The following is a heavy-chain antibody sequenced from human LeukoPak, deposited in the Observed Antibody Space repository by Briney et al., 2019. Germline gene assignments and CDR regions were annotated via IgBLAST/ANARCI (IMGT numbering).Heavy chain of an antibody. V-gene: IGHV4-59*08. D-gene: IGHD3-3*01. CDR2: IYYSGST. CDR1: GGSISSYY. J-gene: IGHJ4*02. Sequence: SETLSLTCTVSGGSISSYYWSWIRQPPGKGLEWIGYIYYSGSTNYNPSLKSRVTISVDTSKNQFSLKLSSVTAADTAVYYCARSAFRVDFWSGPVFGYWGQGTLVTVSS. CDR3: ARSAFRVDFWSGPVFGY.